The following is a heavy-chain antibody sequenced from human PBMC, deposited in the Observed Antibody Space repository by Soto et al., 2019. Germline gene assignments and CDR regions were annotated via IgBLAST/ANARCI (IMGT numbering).Heavy chain of an antibody. D-gene: IGHD3-3*01. CDR1: GFTFSTYA. CDR3: VKGLKFTIFSSNVY. CDR2: LSGNSGTT. J-gene: IGHJ4*02. Sequence: GGSLRLSCAASGFTFSTYAMTWVRHASGKGMEWVSALSGNSGTTYFADSVKGRFTISRDNSRNTVYLQMSSLRAEDTALYYCVKGLKFTIFSSNVYWGQGPLVTVFS. V-gene: IGHV3-23*01.